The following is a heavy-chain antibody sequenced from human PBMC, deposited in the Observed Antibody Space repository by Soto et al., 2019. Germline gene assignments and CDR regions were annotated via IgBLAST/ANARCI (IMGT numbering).Heavy chain of an antibody. V-gene: IGHV3-23*01. CDR1: GFTFSSYA. Sequence: EVQLLESGGDLVQPGGSLRLSCAGSGFTFSSYAMSWVRQAPGKGLEWVSTISGGSENTHYADSVKGRFTISRDNSKNTLYLQMDSLRVEDTAVYYCAKDVGYPTLFDYWGQGTRVTVSS. D-gene: IGHD3-16*02. J-gene: IGHJ4*02. CDR3: AKDVGYPTLFDY. CDR2: ISGGSENT.